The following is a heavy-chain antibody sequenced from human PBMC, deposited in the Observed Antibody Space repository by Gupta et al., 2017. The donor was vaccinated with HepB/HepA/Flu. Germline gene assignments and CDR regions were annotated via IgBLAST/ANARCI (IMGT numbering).Heavy chain of an antibody. CDR2: IGGSSRYI. CDR1: GFTFSTSS. J-gene: IGHJ4*02. Sequence: EVQLVESGGGLVKPGGSLRLSCAASGFTFSTSSMNWVRQAPGKGLEWVSSIGGSSRYIYYGDSLKGRFTISRDNAKNSLYLQMNSLRPEDTAVYYCARGRGAADYFDSWGQGTLVTVSS. CDR3: ARGRGAADYFDS. D-gene: IGHD3-10*01. V-gene: IGHV3-21*01.